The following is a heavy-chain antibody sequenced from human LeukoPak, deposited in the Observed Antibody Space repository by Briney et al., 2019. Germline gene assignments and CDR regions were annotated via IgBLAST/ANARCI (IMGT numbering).Heavy chain of an antibody. CDR2: ISGSGGST. J-gene: IGHJ4*02. CDR3: VLSSGWYFEGRGNFDY. CDR1: GFTFSSYS. Sequence: ETGGSLRLSCAASGFTFSSYSMNWVRQAPGKGLEWVSAISGSGGSTYYADSVKGRFTISRDNSKNTLYLQMNSLRAEDTAVYYCVLSSGWYFEGRGNFDYWGQGTLVTVSS. D-gene: IGHD6-19*01. V-gene: IGHV3-23*01.